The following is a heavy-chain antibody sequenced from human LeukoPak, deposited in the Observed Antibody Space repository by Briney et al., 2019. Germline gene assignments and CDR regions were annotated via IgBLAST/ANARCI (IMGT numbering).Heavy chain of an antibody. V-gene: IGHV4-34*01. CDR3: ASVYDSSGYYPF. CDR2: VNHSEST. D-gene: IGHD3-22*01. CDR1: GGSISSYY. J-gene: IGHJ4*02. Sequence: PSETLSLTCTVSGGSISSYYWSWIRQPPGKGLEWIGEVNHSESTKYNPSLKSRVTISVDTSKNQFSLKLSSVTAADTAVYYCASVYDSSGYYPFWGQGTLVTVSS.